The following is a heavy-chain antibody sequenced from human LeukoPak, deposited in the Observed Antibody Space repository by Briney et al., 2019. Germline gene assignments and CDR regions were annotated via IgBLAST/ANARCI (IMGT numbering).Heavy chain of an antibody. J-gene: IGHJ6*04. CDR2: IHYIGST. D-gene: IGHD2-2*01. V-gene: IGHV4-59*01. CDR3: AREGGYCSSTSCPRNYYYGMDV. CDR1: AGSISSYY. Sequence: SQTMSLTSTLSAGSISSYYWSCIRQPPRNGLEWTGYIHYIGSTTYNTSLKSRVTISVDTSKNQFSLKLSSVTAADTAVYYGAREGGYCSSTSCPRNYYYGMDVWGKGTTVTVSS.